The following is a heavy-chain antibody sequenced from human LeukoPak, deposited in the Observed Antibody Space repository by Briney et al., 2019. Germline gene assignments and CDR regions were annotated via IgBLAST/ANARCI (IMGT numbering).Heavy chain of an antibody. D-gene: IGHD3-22*01. CDR1: GFTFSSYA. CDR2: ISGSGGST. V-gene: IGHV3-23*01. J-gene: IGHJ4*02. Sequence: AGGSLRLSCVASGFTFSSYAMSWVRQAPGKGLEWVSAISGSGGSTYYADSVKGRFTISRDNSKNTLYLQMNSLRAEDTAVYYCANAYYYHDSSGYLPNDYWGQGTLVTVSS. CDR3: ANAYYYHDSSGYLPNDY.